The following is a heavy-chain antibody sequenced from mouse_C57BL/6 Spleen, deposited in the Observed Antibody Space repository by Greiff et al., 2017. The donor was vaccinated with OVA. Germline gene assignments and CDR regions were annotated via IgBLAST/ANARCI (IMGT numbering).Heavy chain of an antibody. V-gene: IGHV1-55*01. Sequence: QVQLQQPGAELVKPGASVKMSCKASGYTFTSYWITWVKQRPGQGLEWIGDIYPGSGSTNYNEKFKSKATLTVDTSSSTAYMQLSSLTSEDSAVYYCARGGRQLRQDWFAYWGQGTLVTVSA. CDR1: GYTFTSYW. J-gene: IGHJ3*01. CDR2: IYPGSGST. CDR3: ARGGRQLRQDWFAY. D-gene: IGHD3-2*02.